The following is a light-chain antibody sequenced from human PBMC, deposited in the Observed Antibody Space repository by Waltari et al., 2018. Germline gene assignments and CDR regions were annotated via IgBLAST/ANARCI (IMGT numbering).Light chain of an antibody. CDR2: DVS. CDR1: APYIGGYNY. CDR3: CSFTSSSTWV. V-gene: IGLV2-14*03. J-gene: IGLJ3*02. Sequence: QSALTQPASVSGSPGQSITISCTGTAPYIGGYNYVSWYQQHPGKAPKLVIFDVSSRPSGISYRFSASKFGNTASLTISGLQPDDEADYYCCSFTSSSTWVFGGGTKLTVL.